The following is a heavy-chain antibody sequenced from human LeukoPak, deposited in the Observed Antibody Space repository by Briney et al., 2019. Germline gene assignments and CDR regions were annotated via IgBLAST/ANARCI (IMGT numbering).Heavy chain of an antibody. V-gene: IGHV4-38-2*02. CDR1: GYSISSGYY. Sequence: SETLSLTCTVSGYSISSGYYWGWIRQPPGKGREWIGSIYHSGSTYYNPSLKSRVTISVDTYKNQFSLKLSSVTAADTAVYYCGGANWNYFDYWGQGTLVTVSS. CDR3: GGANWNYFDY. J-gene: IGHJ4*02. CDR2: IYHSGST. D-gene: IGHD4/OR15-4a*01.